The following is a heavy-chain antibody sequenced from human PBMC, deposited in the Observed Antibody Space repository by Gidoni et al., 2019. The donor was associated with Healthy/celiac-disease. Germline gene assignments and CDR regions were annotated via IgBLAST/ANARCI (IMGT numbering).Heavy chain of an antibody. V-gene: IGHV4-39*07. J-gene: IGHJ4*02. CDR1: GGSISSSSYY. CDR2: IYYSGST. D-gene: IGHD3-16*02. CDR3: ARDSYDYVWGSYRELEY. Sequence: QLQLQESGPGLVKPSETLSLTCTVSGGSISSSSYYWGWIRQPPGKGLEWIGSIYYSGSTYYNPSLKSRVTISVDTSKNQFSLKLSSVTAADTAVYYCARDSYDYVWGSYRELEYWGQGTLVTVSS.